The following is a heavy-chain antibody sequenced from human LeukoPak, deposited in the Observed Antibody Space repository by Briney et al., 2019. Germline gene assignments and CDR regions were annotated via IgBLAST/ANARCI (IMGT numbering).Heavy chain of an antibody. CDR3: ARKSAYSGSYSDWFDP. CDR1: GYSFTSYW. J-gene: IGHJ5*02. D-gene: IGHD1-26*01. CDR2: IYPGDSDT. V-gene: IGHV5-51*01. Sequence: KDGESLKISCKGSGYSFTSYWIGWVRQMPGKGLEWMGIIYPGDSDTRYSPSFQGQVTISADKSISTAYLQWSSLKASDTAMYYCARKSAYSGSYSDWFDPWGQGTLVTVSS.